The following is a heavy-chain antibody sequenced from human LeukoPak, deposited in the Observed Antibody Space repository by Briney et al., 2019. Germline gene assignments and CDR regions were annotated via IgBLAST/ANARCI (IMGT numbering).Heavy chain of an antibody. CDR1: GFTFSNAW. J-gene: IGHJ4*02. CDR3: TTEKGLTIFGVVDY. Sequence: GGSLTLSCAASGFTFSNAWMSWVRQAPGKGLEWVGRIKSKTDGVTTDYAAPVKGRFTISRDDSKNTLYLQMNSLKTEDTAVYYCTTEKGLTIFGVVDYWGQGTLVTVSS. CDR2: IKSKTDGVTT. V-gene: IGHV3-15*01. D-gene: IGHD3-3*01.